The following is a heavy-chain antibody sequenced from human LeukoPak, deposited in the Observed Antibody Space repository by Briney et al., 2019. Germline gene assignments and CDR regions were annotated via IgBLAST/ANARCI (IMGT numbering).Heavy chain of an antibody. CDR2: IIPIFGTA. J-gene: IGHJ3*02. CDR1: GGTFSSYA. D-gene: IGHD6-13*01. CDR3: ARFIAAAGTPFAFDI. Sequence: ASVEVSCKASGGTFSSYAISWVRQAPGQGLEWMGRIIPIFGTANYAQKFQGRVTITTDESTSTAYMELSSLRSEDTAVYYCARFIAAAGTPFAFDIWGQGTMVTVSS. V-gene: IGHV1-69*05.